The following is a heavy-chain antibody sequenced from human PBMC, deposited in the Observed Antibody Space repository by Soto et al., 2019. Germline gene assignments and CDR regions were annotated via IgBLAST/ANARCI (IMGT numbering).Heavy chain of an antibody. CDR3: ARDRGGYSGYDYYYYYYGMDV. J-gene: IGHJ6*02. Sequence: SCAASGFTFSSYAMHWVRQAPGKGLEWVAVISYDGSNKYYADSVKGRFTISRDNSKNTLYLQMNSLRAEDTAVYYCARDRGGYSGYDYYYYYYGMDVWGQGTTVTVSS. D-gene: IGHD5-12*01. V-gene: IGHV3-30-3*01. CDR1: GFTFSSYA. CDR2: ISYDGSNK.